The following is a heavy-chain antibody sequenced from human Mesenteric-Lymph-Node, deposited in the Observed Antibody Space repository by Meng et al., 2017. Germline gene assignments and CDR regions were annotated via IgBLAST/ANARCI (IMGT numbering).Heavy chain of an antibody. CDR1: GFSFSSYD. CDR2: IWYDGSNK. Sequence: GESLKISCVVSGFSFSSYDMNWVRQAPGKGLEWVAVIWYDGSNKYYADSVKGRFTISRDNSKNTLYLQMNSLRAEDTAVYYCARVRLGGYYDSSGQLGDYWGQGTLVTVSS. D-gene: IGHD3-22*01. CDR3: ARVRLGGYYDSSGQLGDY. J-gene: IGHJ4*02. V-gene: IGHV3-33*08.